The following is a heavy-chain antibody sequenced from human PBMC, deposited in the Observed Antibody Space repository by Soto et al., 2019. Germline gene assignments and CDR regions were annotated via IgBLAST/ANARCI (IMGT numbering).Heavy chain of an antibody. CDR1: HGSISSYY. CDR2: VFYTGST. CDR3: ARSVVSAGWHDY. Sequence: QVQLQESGPGLVKPSETLSLTCTVSHGSISSYYWSWVRQSPGKGLEWIGYVFYTGSTNYNPSLKSRVTISVDTFKNQFSLKLSSVTSADTAMYCCARSVVSAGWHDYWGQGTLVTVSS. V-gene: IGHV4-59*01. D-gene: IGHD2-21*01. J-gene: IGHJ4*02.